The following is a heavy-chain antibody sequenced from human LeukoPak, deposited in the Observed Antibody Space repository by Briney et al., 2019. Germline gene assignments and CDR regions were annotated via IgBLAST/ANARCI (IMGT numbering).Heavy chain of an antibody. CDR3: ARRGGHTFDY. CDR1: GFTFSNYG. D-gene: IGHD3-16*01. CDR2: ISGSDGST. Sequence: GGSLRLSCAVSGFTFSNYGMSWVRRAPGTGLEWVSSISGSDGSTSHADSVKGRFTISRDNSKNTLYLQMNSLRVEDTAVYYCARRGGHTFDYWGQGALVTVSS. V-gene: IGHV3-23*01. J-gene: IGHJ4*02.